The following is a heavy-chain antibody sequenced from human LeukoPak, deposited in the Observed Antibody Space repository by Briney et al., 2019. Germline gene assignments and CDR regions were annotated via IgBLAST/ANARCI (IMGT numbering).Heavy chain of an antibody. J-gene: IGHJ4*02. CDR3: ATRDPKIELDY. CDR2: IYHSGST. Sequence: SGTLSVTCAVPGGSIISRNWWGWVRQLPGKGLEWIAEIYHSGSTNYNPSLKSRVTISVDKSKNQHSLNLTSVTAADTAVYYYATRDPKIELDYWCQGTLVTVSS. D-gene: IGHD2-21*01. CDR1: GGSIISRNW. V-gene: IGHV4-4*02.